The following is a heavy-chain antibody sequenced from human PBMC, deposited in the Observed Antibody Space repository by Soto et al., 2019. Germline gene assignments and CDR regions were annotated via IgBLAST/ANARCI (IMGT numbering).Heavy chain of an antibody. D-gene: IGHD1-26*01. CDR3: VRLIGNSWLDF. CDR2: TYYRSKWYN. CDR1: GGSVSSSSVT. V-gene: IGHV6-1*01. J-gene: IGHJ5*01. Sequence: SQTLSLTCAMSGGSVSSSSVTWNWIRQSPSRGLEWLGRTYYRSKWYNDYAESVESRITINPDTSKNQFSLHLNSVTPEDTAVYYCVRLIGNSWLDFWGQGTLVTVSS.